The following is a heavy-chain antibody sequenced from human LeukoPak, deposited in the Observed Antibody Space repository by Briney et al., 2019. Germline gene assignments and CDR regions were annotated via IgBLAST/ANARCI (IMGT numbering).Heavy chain of an antibody. D-gene: IGHD1-26*01. J-gene: IGHJ4*02. V-gene: IGHV3-20*04. Sequence: GGSLRLSCAASGFTFSSYWMSWVRQAPGKGLEWVSGINWNGGSTGYADSVKGRFTISRDNAKNSLYLQMNSLRAEDPAVYYCVRSMNGRYGFFDYWGQGILVTVSS. CDR1: GFTFSSYW. CDR2: INWNGGST. CDR3: VRSMNGRYGFFDY.